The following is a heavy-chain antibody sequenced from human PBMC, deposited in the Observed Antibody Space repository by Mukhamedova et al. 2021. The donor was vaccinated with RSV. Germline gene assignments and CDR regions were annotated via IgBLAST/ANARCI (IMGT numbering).Heavy chain of an antibody. J-gene: IGHJ4*02. CDR2: IYSSGNA. Sequence: EWIGRIYSSGNANYNPSLKSRVTMSIDTSRNQLSLTLSSVTVADTAVYYCARERSDCTNSVCYGVYYWGQGTLVTVSS. D-gene: IGHD2-8*01. CDR3: ARERSDCTNSVCYGVYY. V-gene: IGHV4-4*07.